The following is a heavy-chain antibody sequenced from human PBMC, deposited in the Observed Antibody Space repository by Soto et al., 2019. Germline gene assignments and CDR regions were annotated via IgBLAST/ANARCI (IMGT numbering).Heavy chain of an antibody. J-gene: IGHJ4*02. CDR2: ISSSSSSR. V-gene: IGHV3-48*03. CDR3: ARDLGVGEAGFEY. CDR1: GFTFSSYE. Sequence: EVQLVESGGGLVQPGGSLRLSCAASGFTFSSYEMNWVRQAPGRGLEWVSYISSSSSSRYYADSVKGRFTISRDNAKIPLYLQMNSLRAEDTAVYYCARDLGVGEAGFEYWGQGTLVTVPS. D-gene: IGHD2-8*01.